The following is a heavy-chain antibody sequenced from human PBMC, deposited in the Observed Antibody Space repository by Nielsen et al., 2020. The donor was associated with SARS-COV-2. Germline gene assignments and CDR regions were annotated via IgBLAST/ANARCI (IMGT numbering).Heavy chain of an antibody. CDR1: GFTFSSYA. CDR3: ARVSYGSGSYLRY. Sequence: GESLKISCAASGFTFSSYAMHWVRRAPGKGLEWVAVISYDGSNKYYADSVKGRFTISRDNSKNTLYLQMNSLRAEDTAVYYCARVSYGSGSYLRYWGQGTLVTVSS. CDR2: ISYDGSNK. V-gene: IGHV3-30-3*01. D-gene: IGHD3-10*01. J-gene: IGHJ4*02.